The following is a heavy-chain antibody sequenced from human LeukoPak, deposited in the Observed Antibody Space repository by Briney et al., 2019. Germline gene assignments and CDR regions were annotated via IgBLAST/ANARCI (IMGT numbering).Heavy chain of an antibody. CDR1: GGSISSGDYY. CDR2: IYYSGST. V-gene: IGHV4-30-4*01. Sequence: PSQTLSLTCTVSGGSISSGDYYWSWIRQPPGKGLEWIGYIYYSGSTYYNPSLKSRVTISVDTSKNQFSLKLSSVTVADTAVYYCARGERTVTTEFDYWGQGTLVTVSS. CDR3: ARGERTVTTEFDY. D-gene: IGHD4-17*01. J-gene: IGHJ4*02.